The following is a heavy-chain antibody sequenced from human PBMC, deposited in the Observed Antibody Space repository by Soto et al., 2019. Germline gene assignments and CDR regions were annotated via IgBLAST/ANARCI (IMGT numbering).Heavy chain of an antibody. CDR2: IYSGGST. Sequence: EVQLVESGGGLVQPGGSLRLSCAASGFTVSSNYMSWVRQAPGKGLEWVSVIYSGGSTYYADSVKGRFTISRHNSKNTLYLPMNSLRAEDTAVYYCARRAGGRSNYYYSYVDVWGKGTTVTVSS. CDR3: ARRAGGRSNYYYSYVDV. J-gene: IGHJ6*03. CDR1: GFTVSSNY. D-gene: IGHD3-16*01. V-gene: IGHV3-53*04.